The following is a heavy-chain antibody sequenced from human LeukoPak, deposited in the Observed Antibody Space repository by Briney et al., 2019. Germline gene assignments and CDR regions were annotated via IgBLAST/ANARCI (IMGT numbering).Heavy chain of an antibody. Sequence: AGGSLRLSCTASGFTFSTYVMGWVRQAPGKGLEWVSGISDSGGITTYADSVRGQFTISRDNPKNTLYLQMNSLRAEDTAIYYCAKGAHCGGDCYAYFDYRGQGTLVTVSS. V-gene: IGHV3-23*01. CDR3: AKGAHCGGDCYAYFDY. CDR2: ISDSGGIT. CDR1: GFTFSTYV. D-gene: IGHD2-21*02. J-gene: IGHJ4*02.